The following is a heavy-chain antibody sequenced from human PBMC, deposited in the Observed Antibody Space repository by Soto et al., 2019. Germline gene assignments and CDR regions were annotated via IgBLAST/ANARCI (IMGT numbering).Heavy chain of an antibody. J-gene: IGHJ4*02. CDR3: VKGSIATGGLDY. D-gene: IGHD2-21*01. CDR2: ISASGVTT. V-gene: IGHV3-23*01. Sequence: GGSLRLSCAASGFTFSSYGMSWVRQAPGKGLEWVSVISASGVTTFYADSVKGRFTISRDNSKSTLYLQMNSLRAEDTAVYYCVKGSIATGGLDYWGQGTLVTVSS. CDR1: GFTFSSYG.